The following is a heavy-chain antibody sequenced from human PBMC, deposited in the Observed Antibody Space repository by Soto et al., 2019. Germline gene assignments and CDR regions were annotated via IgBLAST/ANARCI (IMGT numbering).Heavy chain of an antibody. CDR2: ISGSAGST. J-gene: IGHJ5*02. CDR1: VFTFSSYA. Sequence: PGESLRLSCAASVFTFSSYAMSLVRQAPGEGLEWVSAISGSAGSTYYADSVKGRFTISRDNSKNTLYLQMNSLRAEDTAVYYCAKDQYYDSSGYNWFEPWGQGTMLTVSS. CDR3: AKDQYYDSSGYNWFEP. D-gene: IGHD3-22*01. V-gene: IGHV3-23*01.